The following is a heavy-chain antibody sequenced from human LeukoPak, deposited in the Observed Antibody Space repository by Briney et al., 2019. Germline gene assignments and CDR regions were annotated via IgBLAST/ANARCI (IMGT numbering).Heavy chain of an antibody. D-gene: IGHD2-2*01. CDR2: IKSETDGGTT. CDR1: GFTFSNAW. J-gene: IGHJ4*02. V-gene: IGHV3-15*01. Sequence: GGSLRLSCAASGFTFSNAWMSWVRQAPGKGLEWVGRIKSETDGGTTDYAAPVKGRFTISRDDSKNTLYLQMNSLKTEDTAVYYCTTMTVVPTDYWGQGTLVTVSS. CDR3: TTMTVVPTDY.